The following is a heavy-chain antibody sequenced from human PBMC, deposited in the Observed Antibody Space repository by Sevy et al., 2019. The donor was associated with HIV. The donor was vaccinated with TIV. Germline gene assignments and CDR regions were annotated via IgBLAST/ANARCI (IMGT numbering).Heavy chain of an antibody. V-gene: IGHV3-23*01. Sequence: GGSLRLSCRVSGFAFSTYAMTWVRQTPGKGLEWVSIISGSGTTTSYADSVKGRFTISRDNSKNTLDLQMNRLSAEDTAVYYCATLRSLVLKPPYYFDYWGQGTLVTVSS. CDR1: GFAFSTYA. CDR2: ISGSGTTT. D-gene: IGHD2-8*02. J-gene: IGHJ4*02. CDR3: ATLRSLVLKPPYYFDY.